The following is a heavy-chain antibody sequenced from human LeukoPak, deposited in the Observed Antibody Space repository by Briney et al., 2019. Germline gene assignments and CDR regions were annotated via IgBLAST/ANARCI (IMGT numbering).Heavy chain of an antibody. D-gene: IGHD4-17*01. CDR1: GFTFSNYG. V-gene: IGHV3-23*01. CDR2: ISGRGDTT. Sequence: GGSLRLSCAGSGFTFSNYGMTWVRQAPGKGLEWVSAISGRGDTTRYGESVKGRFTVSRDNSKNTLYLEMTNLRAEDAAVYFCAMDQNGDYLGAFDFWGEGTLVTVSS. J-gene: IGHJ3*01. CDR3: AMDQNGDYLGAFDF.